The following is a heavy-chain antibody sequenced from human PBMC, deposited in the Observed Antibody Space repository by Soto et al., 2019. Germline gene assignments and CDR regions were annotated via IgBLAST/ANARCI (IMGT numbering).Heavy chain of an antibody. CDR3: TIGSWSGEVFDI. CDR1: GSTFDTYS. J-gene: IGHJ3*02. V-gene: IGHV1-69*02. Sequence: QLQLVQSGAEVKKPGSSVKVSCKDSGSTFDTYSMFRVRQAPGQGLEWMGRIIPMLGVRNYAQRFQDRVTITADKSTATVHMELSSLRSEDTALYYCTIGSWSGEVFDIWGQGTMVTVSS. D-gene: IGHD2-21*01. CDR2: IIPMLGVR.